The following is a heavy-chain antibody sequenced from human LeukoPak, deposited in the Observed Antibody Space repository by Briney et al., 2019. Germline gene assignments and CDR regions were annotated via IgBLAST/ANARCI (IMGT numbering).Heavy chain of an antibody. CDR1: GFAFSSYG. D-gene: IGHD2-2*01. CDR3: AKGNSDCSSTSCYGASYYMDV. J-gene: IGHJ6*03. Sequence: GGSLRLSCAASGFAFSSYGMHWVRQAPGKGLEWVAFIRCDGSNKYYADSVKGRFTISRDNSKNTLYLQMNSLRAEDTAVYYCAKGNSDCSSTSCYGASYYMDVWGIGTTVTVSS. CDR2: IRCDGSNK. V-gene: IGHV3-30*02.